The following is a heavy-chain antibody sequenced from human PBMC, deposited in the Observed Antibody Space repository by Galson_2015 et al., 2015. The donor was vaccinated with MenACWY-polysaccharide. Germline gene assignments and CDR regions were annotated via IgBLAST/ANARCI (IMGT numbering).Heavy chain of an antibody. D-gene: IGHD3-10*01. CDR3: ARCLTALPVRGAFDI. V-gene: IGHV2-5*01. CDR1: GFSLSTPGVG. J-gene: IGHJ3*02. Sequence: PALVTPTQTLTLTCTFSGFSLSTPGVGVGWIRQPPGKALEWLALIFWNDDERYSPSLKSRLTITKDTSKNQVVLTMTNMYPVDTGTYYCARCLTALPVRGAFDIWGQGTKVTVSS. CDR2: IFWNDDE.